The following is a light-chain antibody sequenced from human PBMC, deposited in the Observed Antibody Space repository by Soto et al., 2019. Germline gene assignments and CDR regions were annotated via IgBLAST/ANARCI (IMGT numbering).Light chain of an antibody. V-gene: IGKV1-33*01. J-gene: IGKJ4*01. CDR2: DAS. CDR3: QQYDNLPLT. CDR1: QGITNY. Sequence: DIQMTQSPSSLSASVGDRVTITCQASQGITNYLNWYQQKPGKAPKLLIFDASVLERGVPSRFSGSGSGTDFTLTITSLQPEDSATYYCQQYDNLPLTFGGGTKVETK.